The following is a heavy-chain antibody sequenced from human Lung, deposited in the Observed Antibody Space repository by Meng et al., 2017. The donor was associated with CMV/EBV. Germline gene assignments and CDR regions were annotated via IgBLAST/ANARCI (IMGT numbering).Heavy chain of an antibody. D-gene: IGHD2-15*01. CDR1: GFTFSSYS. V-gene: IGHV3-21*01. Sequence: ESXKISXAASGFTFSSYSVNWVRQAPGKGLEWVSSISSNRRYIFYADSVKGRFTISRDNAKNALHLQMNSLRDEDTAVYYCARGYCSSGSCSFDYWGQGTXVTVSS. CDR3: ARGYCSSGSCSFDY. J-gene: IGHJ4*02. CDR2: ISSNRRYI.